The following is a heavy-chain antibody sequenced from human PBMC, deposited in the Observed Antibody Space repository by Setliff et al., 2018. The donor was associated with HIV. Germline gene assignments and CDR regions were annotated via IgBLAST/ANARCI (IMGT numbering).Heavy chain of an antibody. CDR3: ARGRKKTLAVSGTRYFDF. D-gene: IGHD6-19*01. J-gene: IGHJ4*02. V-gene: IGHV4-39*07. CDR2: IYQSGRT. CDR1: GDSIGITNYY. Sequence: PSETLSLTCIASGDSIGITNYYWGWIRQPPGRGLEWVRSIYQSGRTFYNPSLSGRVTVSIATSKNQFSLKLTSVTAADMGVYYCARGRKKTLAVSGTRYFDFWGQGTLVTVSS.